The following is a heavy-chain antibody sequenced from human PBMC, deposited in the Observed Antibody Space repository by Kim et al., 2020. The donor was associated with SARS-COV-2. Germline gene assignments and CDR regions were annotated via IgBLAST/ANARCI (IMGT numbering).Heavy chain of an antibody. J-gene: IGHJ4*02. CDR3: ACVAGMSGTIDY. Sequence: NYNPSLKSRVTISVDNSKNQFTLKLSSVPAADTAVYYWACVAGMSGTIDYWGQGTLVTVSS. V-gene: IGHV4-4*02. D-gene: IGHD6-19*01.